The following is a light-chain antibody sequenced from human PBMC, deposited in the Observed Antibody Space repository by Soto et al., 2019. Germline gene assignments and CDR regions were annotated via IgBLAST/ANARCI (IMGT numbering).Light chain of an antibody. J-gene: IGKJ1*01. CDR3: QQYNSYSPTWT. CDR2: KAS. V-gene: IGKV1-5*03. Sequence: DIQITPSPATLFVSVGDRVTIRFRALQTISSWLAWYQQKPGKAPKLLIYKASTLKSGVPSRFSGSGSGTEFTLTISSLQPDDFATYYCQQYNSYSPTWTFGQGTKVDI. CDR1: QTISSW.